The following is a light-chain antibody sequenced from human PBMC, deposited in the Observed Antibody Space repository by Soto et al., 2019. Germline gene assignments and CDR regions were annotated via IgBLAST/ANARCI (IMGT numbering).Light chain of an antibody. CDR2: AAS. V-gene: IGKV1-39*01. J-gene: IGKJ5*01. CDR1: QSISSY. CDR3: QQSYSTPFT. Sequence: DIQMTQSPFSLSASVGDRVTITCRASQSISSYLNWYQQKPGKAPNLLIYAASSLQSGVPSRFSGSASGTDFTLTISSLHPEDFATYYCQQSYSTPFTFGKGTRLEIK.